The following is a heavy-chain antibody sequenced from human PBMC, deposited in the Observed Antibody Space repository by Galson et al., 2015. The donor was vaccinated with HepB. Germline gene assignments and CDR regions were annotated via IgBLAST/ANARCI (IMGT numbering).Heavy chain of an antibody. Sequence: SVKVSCKASGYTFTSYGISWVRQAPGQGLEWMGWISAYNGNTNYAQKLQGRVTMTTDTSTSTAYMELRSLRSDDTAVYYCARVPRIVVVTAIERHFDYWGQGTLVTVAS. V-gene: IGHV1-18*01. CDR2: ISAYNGNT. CDR3: ARVPRIVVVTAIERHFDY. J-gene: IGHJ4*02. CDR1: GYTFTSYG. D-gene: IGHD2-21*02.